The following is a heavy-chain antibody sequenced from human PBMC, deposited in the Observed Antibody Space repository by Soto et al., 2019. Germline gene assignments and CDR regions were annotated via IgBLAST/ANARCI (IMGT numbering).Heavy chain of an antibody. CDR3: AKDMSQKRDVVVITRSPDY. CDR1: GFTFSSYA. Sequence: PGGSLRLSCAASGFTFSSYARSWVRQAPGKGLEWVSAISGSGGSTYYADSVKGRFTTSRDNSKNTLYLQMNSLRAEDTAVYYCAKDMSQKRDVVVITRSPDYWGQGTLVTVSS. CDR2: ISGSGGST. D-gene: IGHD3-22*01. J-gene: IGHJ4*02. V-gene: IGHV3-23*01.